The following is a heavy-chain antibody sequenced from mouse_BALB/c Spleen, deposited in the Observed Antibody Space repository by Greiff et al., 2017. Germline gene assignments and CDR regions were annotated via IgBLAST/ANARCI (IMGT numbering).Heavy chain of an antibody. D-gene: IGHD1-1*01. V-gene: IGHV1-5*01. CDR1: GYTFTSYW. Sequence: VQLQQSGTVLARPGASVKMSCKASGYTFTSYWMHWVKQRPGQGLEWIGAIYPGNSDTSSNQKFKGKAKLTAVTSTSTAYMELSSMTNEDSAVYYCTRGDGSHYFDYWGQGTTLTVSA. CDR2: IYPGNSDT. J-gene: IGHJ2*01. CDR3: TRGDGSHYFDY.